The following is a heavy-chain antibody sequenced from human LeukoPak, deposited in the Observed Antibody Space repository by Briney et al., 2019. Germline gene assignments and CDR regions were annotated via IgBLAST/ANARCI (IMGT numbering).Heavy chain of an antibody. CDR2: IKQDGSEK. V-gene: IGHV3-7*01. J-gene: IGHJ5*02. CDR3: ARDTWAFS. CDR1: GFTFSGYW. Sequence: GGSLRLSCAASGFTFSGYWMSWVRQAPGKGLEWVANIKQDGSEKYYVDSVKGRFTISRDNAKNSLYLQMNSLRAEDTAVYYCARDTWAFSWGQGTLVSVSS.